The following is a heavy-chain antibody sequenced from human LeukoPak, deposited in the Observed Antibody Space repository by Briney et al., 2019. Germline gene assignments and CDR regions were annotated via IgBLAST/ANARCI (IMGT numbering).Heavy chain of an antibody. CDR3: ARGGIAAAALVHLDY. Sequence: SETLSLTGCVSGGSITSYYWRWLRQPPGKGLEWVGYIYYSGSTNYNPSLKSRVTIAVDTSKNQFSLKLSSVTAAGTAVYYCARGGIAAAALVHLDYWGQGALVTVSS. CDR1: GGSITSYY. D-gene: IGHD6-13*01. V-gene: IGHV4-59*01. J-gene: IGHJ4*02. CDR2: IYYSGST.